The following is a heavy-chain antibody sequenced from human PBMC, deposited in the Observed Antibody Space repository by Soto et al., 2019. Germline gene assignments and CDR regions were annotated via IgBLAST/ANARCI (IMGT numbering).Heavy chain of an antibody. J-gene: IGHJ4*02. CDR3: ARDRERSYYDSSGYCDY. V-gene: IGHV1-18*01. Sequence: QVQLVQSGAEVKKPGASVKVPCKASGYTFTSYGISWVRQAPGQGLEWMGWISAYNGNTNYAQKLQGRVTMTTDTSTSTAYMELRSLRSDDTAVYYCARDRERSYYDSSGYCDYWGQGTLVTVSS. CDR1: GYTFTSYG. CDR2: ISAYNGNT. D-gene: IGHD3-22*01.